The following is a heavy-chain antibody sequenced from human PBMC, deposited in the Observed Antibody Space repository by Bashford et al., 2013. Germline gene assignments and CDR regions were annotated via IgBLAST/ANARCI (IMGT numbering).Heavy chain of an antibody. V-gene: IGHV3-64*04. J-gene: IGHJ4*02. D-gene: IGHD6-6*01. CDR1: GFNFRSYT. CDR2: ISSNGGST. CDR3: TREYSSSTVSYYFDS. Sequence: GGSLRLSCSASGFNFRSYTMHWVRQAPGKGLEYVSLISSNGGSTYYADSVKGRFTISRDNSKNTLYLQMNSLKTEDTAVYYCTREYSSSTVSYYFDSWGQGTLVTVSS.